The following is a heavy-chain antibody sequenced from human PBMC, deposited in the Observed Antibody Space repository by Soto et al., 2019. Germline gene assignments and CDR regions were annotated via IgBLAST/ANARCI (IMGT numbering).Heavy chain of an antibody. CDR3: ARDTDSPLHPGWSDYYYGMDV. CDR1: GGSISSGGYY. Sequence: PSETLSLTCTVSGGSISSGGYYWSWIRQHPGKGLEWIGYIYYSGSTYYNPSLKSRVTISVDTSKNQFSLKLSSVTAADTAVYYCARDTDSPLHPGWSDYYYGMDVWGQGTTVTVSS. CDR2: IYYSGST. D-gene: IGHD4-17*01. V-gene: IGHV4-31*03. J-gene: IGHJ6*02.